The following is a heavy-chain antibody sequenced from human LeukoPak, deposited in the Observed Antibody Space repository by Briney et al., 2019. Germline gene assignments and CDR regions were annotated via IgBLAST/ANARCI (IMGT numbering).Heavy chain of an antibody. D-gene: IGHD2-2*01. V-gene: IGHV5-51*01. Sequence: GESLKISCKGSGYSFTSYWIGWVRQMPGKGLEWMGIIYPGDSDTRYSPSFQGQVTISADKSISTAYLQWSSLKASDTAMYYCATTEDCSSTSYYDFDYWGQGTLVTVSS. CDR1: GYSFTSYW. CDR2: IYPGDSDT. J-gene: IGHJ4*02. CDR3: ATTEDCSSTSYYDFDY.